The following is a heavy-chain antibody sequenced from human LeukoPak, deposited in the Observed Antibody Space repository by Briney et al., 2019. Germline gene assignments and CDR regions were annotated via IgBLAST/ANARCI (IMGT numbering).Heavy chain of an antibody. D-gene: IGHD6-13*01. Sequence: PGGSLRLSCAAFGFTFSNYAMSWVRQAPGKGLEWVSAISGRGDSTYYADSVKGRFTISRDNSKNTLYLQMNSLRAEDTAVYYCASPYSSIWYYFDYWGQGPRVTVPS. CDR1: GFTFSNYA. CDR2: ISGRGDST. CDR3: ASPYSSIWYYFDY. J-gene: IGHJ4*02. V-gene: IGHV3-23*01.